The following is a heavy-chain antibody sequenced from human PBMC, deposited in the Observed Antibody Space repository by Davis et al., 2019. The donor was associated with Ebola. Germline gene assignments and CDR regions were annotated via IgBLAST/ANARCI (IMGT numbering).Heavy chain of an antibody. CDR1: GGTFSSYA. Sequence: SVKVSCKASGGTFSSYAISWVRQAPGQGLEWMGRIIPILGIANYAQKFQGRVTITADKSTSTAYMELSSLRSEDTAVYYCAREGYYYDSSGYHRGAFDIWGQGTMVTVSS. CDR2: IIPILGIA. D-gene: IGHD3-22*01. J-gene: IGHJ3*02. V-gene: IGHV1-69*04. CDR3: AREGYYYDSSGYHRGAFDI.